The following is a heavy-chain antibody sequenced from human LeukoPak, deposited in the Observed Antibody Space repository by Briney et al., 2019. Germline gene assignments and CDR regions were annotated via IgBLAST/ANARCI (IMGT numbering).Heavy chain of an antibody. V-gene: IGHV3-53*01. CDR1: GLTVTDNY. D-gene: IGHD2/OR15-2a*01. J-gene: IGHJ4*02. Sequence: GGSLRLSCAASGLTVTDNYFSWVRQAPGKGLEWVSVIFPDGRTYHADSVKGRFTISRDRPKNTLLLQMNSLRADDTALYHCARTNTVYGDFDYWGQGVLVTVSS. CDR2: IFPDGRT. CDR3: ARTNTVYGDFDY.